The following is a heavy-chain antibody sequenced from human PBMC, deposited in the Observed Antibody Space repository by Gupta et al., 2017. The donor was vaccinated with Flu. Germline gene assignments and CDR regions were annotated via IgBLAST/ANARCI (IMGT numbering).Heavy chain of an antibody. Sequence: EVQLLESGGGLVQPGGSLRLSCAASGFTFSSYAMNWVRQAPGKGLEWVSSIGGSDGTTHYADSVKGRFTISRDNAKNTLFLQVTSPSADDTAVYYCAKGGPPAERSYHFDYWGQGTLVTVSS. D-gene: IGHD1-26*01. J-gene: IGHJ4*02. CDR1: GFTFSSYA. CDR3: AKGGPPAERSYHFDY. V-gene: IGHV3-23*01. CDR2: IGGSDGTT.